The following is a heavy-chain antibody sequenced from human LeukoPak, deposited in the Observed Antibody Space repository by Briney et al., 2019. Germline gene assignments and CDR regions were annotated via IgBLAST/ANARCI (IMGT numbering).Heavy chain of an antibody. CDR1: GYTFTSYG. D-gene: IGHD6-25*01. J-gene: IGHJ3*02. V-gene: IGHV1-18*01. Sequence: GASVTVSCKASGYTFTSYGISWVRRAPGQGLEWMGWISAYNGNTNYAQKLQGRVTMTTDTSTSTAYMELRSLRPDDTAVYYCARDPSGYGPWHIWGQGTMVTVSS. CDR2: ISAYNGNT. CDR3: ARDPSGYGPWHI.